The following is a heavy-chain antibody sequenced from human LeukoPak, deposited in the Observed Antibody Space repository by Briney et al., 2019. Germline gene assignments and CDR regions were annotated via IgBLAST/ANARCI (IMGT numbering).Heavy chain of an antibody. CDR1: GYTFTSYY. CDR3: ARDGIAAAGWAGFDP. J-gene: IGHJ5*02. D-gene: IGHD6-13*01. CDR2: INPSGGST. V-gene: IGHV1-46*01. Sequence: ASVTVSCKASGYTFTSYYMHWVRQAPGQGLEWMGIINPSGGSTSYAQKFQGRVTMTRDTSTSTVYMELSSLRSEDTAVYYCARDGIAAAGWAGFDPWGQGTLVTVSS.